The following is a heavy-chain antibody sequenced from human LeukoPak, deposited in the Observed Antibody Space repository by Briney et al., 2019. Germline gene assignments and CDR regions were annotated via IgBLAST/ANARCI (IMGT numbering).Heavy chain of an antibody. V-gene: IGHV1-8*01. Sequence: ASVKVSCKASGYTFTSYDINWVRQATGQGLEWMGWMNPNSGNTGYAQKFQGRVTMTRNTSISTAYMELSSLRSEDTAVYYCARDPTVTTPGGYYGMDVWGQGTTVTVSS. CDR3: ARDPTVTTPGGYYGMDV. CDR2: MNPNSGNT. D-gene: IGHD4-17*01. CDR1: GYTFTSYD. J-gene: IGHJ6*02.